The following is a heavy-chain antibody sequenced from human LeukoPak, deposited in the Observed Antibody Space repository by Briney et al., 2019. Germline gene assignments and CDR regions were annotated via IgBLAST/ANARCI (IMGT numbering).Heavy chain of an antibody. V-gene: IGHV3-23*01. CDR1: GFTFSSYA. Sequence: SGGSLRLSCAASGFTFSSYAMSWVRQAPGKGLEWVSAISGSGGSTYYADSVKGRFTISRDNSKNTLYLQMNSLRAEDTAVYYCAKDEDYYDSSGYYSYFDXWGQGTLVTVSS. D-gene: IGHD3-22*01. CDR2: ISGSGGST. CDR3: AKDEDYYDSSGYYSYFDX. J-gene: IGHJ4*02.